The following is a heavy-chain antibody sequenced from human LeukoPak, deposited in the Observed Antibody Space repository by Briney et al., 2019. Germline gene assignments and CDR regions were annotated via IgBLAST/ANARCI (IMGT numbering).Heavy chain of an antibody. CDR2: IIPIFGTA. D-gene: IGHD3-9*01. Sequence: SVKVSCRASGGTFSSYAISWVRQAPGQGLEWMGGIIPIFGTANYAQKFQGRVTITADESTSTAYMELSRLRSDDTAVYYCARRYFDLFDPWGQGTLVTVSS. J-gene: IGHJ5*02. CDR3: ARRYFDLFDP. CDR1: GGTFSSYA. V-gene: IGHV1-69*13.